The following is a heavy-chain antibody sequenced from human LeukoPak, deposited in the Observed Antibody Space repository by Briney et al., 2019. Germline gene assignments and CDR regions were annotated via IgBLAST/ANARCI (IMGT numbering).Heavy chain of an antibody. D-gene: IGHD3-22*01. J-gene: IGHJ4*02. CDR3: AKDDTYYYDSSGRSQFDY. Sequence: GGSLRLSCAASGFTFSSYGMSWVRQAPGKGLEWVSAISGSGGSTYYADSVKGRFTISRDNSKNTLYPQMNSLRAEDTAVYYCAKDDTYYYDSSGRSQFDYWGQGTLVTVSS. CDR1: GFTFSSYG. CDR2: ISGSGGST. V-gene: IGHV3-23*01.